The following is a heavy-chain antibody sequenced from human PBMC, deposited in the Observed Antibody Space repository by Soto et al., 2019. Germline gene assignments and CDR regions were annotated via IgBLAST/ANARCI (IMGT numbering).Heavy chain of an antibody. Sequence: ASVKVSCKASGYIFTGYYMHWVRQAPGQGLEWIGWINPNSGGTNYAQKFQGWVTMTRDTSISTAYMELSRLRSDDTAVYYCARHSSGWYLSMDVWGQGTTVTFSS. J-gene: IGHJ6*02. CDR2: INPNSGGT. V-gene: IGHV1-2*04. CDR3: ARHSSGWYLSMDV. CDR1: GYIFTGYY. D-gene: IGHD6-19*01.